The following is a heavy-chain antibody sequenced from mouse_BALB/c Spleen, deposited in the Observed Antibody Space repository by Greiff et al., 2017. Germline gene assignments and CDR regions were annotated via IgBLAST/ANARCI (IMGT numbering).Heavy chain of an antibody. CDR3: TKEGSDYGNYVGYFDY. J-gene: IGHJ2*01. V-gene: IGHV1S81*02. CDR1: GYTFTSYY. Sequence: QVQLQQPGAELVKPGASVKLSCKASGYTFTSYYMYWVKQRPGQGLEWIGGINPSNGGTNFNEKFKSKATLTVDKSSSTAYMQLSSLTSEDSAVYYCTKEGSDYGNYVGYFDYWGQGTTLTVSS. D-gene: IGHD2-1*01. CDR2: INPSNGGT.